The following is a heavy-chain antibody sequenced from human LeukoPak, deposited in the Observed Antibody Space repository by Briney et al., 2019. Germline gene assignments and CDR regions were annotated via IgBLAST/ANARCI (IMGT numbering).Heavy chain of an antibody. D-gene: IGHD6-19*01. Sequence: GGSLRLSCAASGFTFSSYAMSWVRQAPGKGLEWVSAISGSGGSTYYADSVKGRFTISRDDSRDTLYLQMNSLRAEDTAIYYCANGRYSREYLQHWGQGTLVTVSS. J-gene: IGHJ1*01. V-gene: IGHV3-23*01. CDR2: ISGSGGST. CDR3: ANGRYSREYLQH. CDR1: GFTFSSYA.